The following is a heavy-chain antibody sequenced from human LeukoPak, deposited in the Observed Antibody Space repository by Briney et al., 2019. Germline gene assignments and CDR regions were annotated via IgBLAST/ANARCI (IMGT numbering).Heavy chain of an antibody. Sequence: PGGSLRLSCAASGFTFSSYWMSWVRQAPGKGLEWVSAVSGSGGSTYYADSVKGRFTISRDNSDNTLYLQMNSLRAEDTAIYYCAKDGGGWYTSGWYYFDNWGQGTLVTVSS. D-gene: IGHD6-19*01. V-gene: IGHV3-23*01. CDR2: VSGSGGST. CDR1: GFTFSSYW. J-gene: IGHJ4*02. CDR3: AKDGGGWYTSGWYYFDN.